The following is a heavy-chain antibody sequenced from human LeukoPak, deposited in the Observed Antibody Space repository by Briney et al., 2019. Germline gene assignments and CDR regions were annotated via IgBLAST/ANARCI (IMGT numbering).Heavy chain of an antibody. CDR1: GGSISSYY. CDR2: IYYSGST. D-gene: IGHD2-15*01. J-gene: IGHJ4*02. CDR3: AKWVGVVISEYYFDY. Sequence: SETLSLTCTVSGGSISSYYWSWIRQPPGKGLEWIGYIYYSGSTNYNPSLKSRVTISVDTSKNQFSLKLSSVTAADTAVYYCAKWVGVVISEYYFDYWGQGTLVTVSS. V-gene: IGHV4-59*08.